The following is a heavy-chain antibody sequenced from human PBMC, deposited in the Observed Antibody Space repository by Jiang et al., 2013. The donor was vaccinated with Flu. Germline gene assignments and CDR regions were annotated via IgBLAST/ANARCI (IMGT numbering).Heavy chain of an antibody. CDR2: AYYRSKWYN. J-gene: IGHJ4*02. Sequence: SQTLSLTCAISGDSVSSNSAAWNWIRQSPSRGLEWLGRAYYRSKWYNDYAVSVEGRITFNPDTSKNQFSLQLNSVTPEDTAVYYCARDLRGSGFFHYWGQGILVTVSS. V-gene: IGHV6-1*01. CDR1: GDSVSSNSAA. CDR3: ARDLRGSGFFHY. D-gene: IGHD3-16*01.